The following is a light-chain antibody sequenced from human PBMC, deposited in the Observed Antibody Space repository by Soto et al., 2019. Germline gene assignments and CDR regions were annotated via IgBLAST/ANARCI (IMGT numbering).Light chain of an antibody. Sequence: DIQLTQSPSTLSASVGDRVTITCRASQSINGWLAWYQQKPGQAPNLLIYNASTLESGVPSRFSGSGSGTEFTLTVSCLQPDDFATYYCHQYHNFPRTFGQGTKVEI. CDR1: QSINGW. J-gene: IGKJ1*01. V-gene: IGKV1-5*03. CDR3: HQYHNFPRT. CDR2: NAS.